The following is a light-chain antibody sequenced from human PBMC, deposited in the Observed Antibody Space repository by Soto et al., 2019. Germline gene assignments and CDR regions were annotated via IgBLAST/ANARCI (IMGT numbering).Light chain of an antibody. CDR3: QHYGNTPPSVT. V-gene: IGKV3-20*01. CDR1: QSLSSSY. J-gene: IGKJ3*01. CDR2: GAS. Sequence: EMGLTQSPGTLSLSPGERATLSCRASQSLSSSYLVWYQQKPGQAPRLLIYGASSRATGIPDRFSGSGSGTDFTLTISRLEPEDFAVYYCQHYGNTPPSVTFGPGTKVDIK.